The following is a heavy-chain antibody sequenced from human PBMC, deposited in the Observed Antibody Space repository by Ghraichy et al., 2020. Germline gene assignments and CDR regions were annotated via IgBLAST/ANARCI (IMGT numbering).Heavy chain of an antibody. V-gene: IGHV3-74*01. D-gene: IGHD2/OR15-2a*01. CDR3: VKDGVTFCFDR. CDR1: GFTFSSYY. J-gene: IGHJ5*02. CDR2: ITPDGTAT. Sequence: GGSLRLSCAASGFTFSSYYMHWVRQAPGKGLVWVSIITPDGTATIDADSVMGRFTISTDKTKNTVSLQMNSLRTGHTAIYSSVKDGVTFCFDRGGPGTLVIVSS.